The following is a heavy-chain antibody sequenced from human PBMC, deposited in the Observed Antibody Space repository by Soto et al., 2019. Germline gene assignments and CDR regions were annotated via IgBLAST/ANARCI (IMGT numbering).Heavy chain of an antibody. CDR3: ARHSNMYRKSFDY. Sequence: QVQLQESGPGLVKPSETLSLTCTVSGGSISSYYWSWIRQPPGKGLEWIGYIYYSGSTNSNPSLTSRATISVDTSKNQFSLKLSSVTAADTAVYYGARHSNMYRKSFDYWGQGTLVTVSS. CDR1: GGSISSYY. D-gene: IGHD1-1*01. V-gene: IGHV4-59*08. CDR2: IYYSGST. J-gene: IGHJ4*02.